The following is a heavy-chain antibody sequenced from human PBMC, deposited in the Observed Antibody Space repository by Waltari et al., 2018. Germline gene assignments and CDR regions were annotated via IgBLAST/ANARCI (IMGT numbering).Heavy chain of an antibody. CDR3: ARAGGATTDY. CDR1: GYSISRGYY. Sequence: QVQLQESGPGLVKPSETLSLTCAVSGYSISRGYYWGWRRQPQGKGLDWIGSIYHSGSTYYNPSLKSRVTISVDTSKNQFSLKLSSVTAADTAVYYCARAGGATTDYWGQGTLVTVSS. CDR2: IYHSGST. V-gene: IGHV4-38-2*01. D-gene: IGHD1-26*01. J-gene: IGHJ4*02.